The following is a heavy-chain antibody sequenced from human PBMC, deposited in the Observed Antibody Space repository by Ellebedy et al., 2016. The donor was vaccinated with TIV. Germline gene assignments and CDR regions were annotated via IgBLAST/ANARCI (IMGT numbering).Heavy chain of an antibody. CDR3: ARVGTTGYYYMDV. D-gene: IGHD1-7*01. Sequence: ASVKVSXXASGYTFSSYGISWVRQAPGQGLEWMGWISAYNGNTNYAQKLQGRVTLTRDTSTSTAYMVLRSLRSDDTAVYYCARVGTTGYYYMDVWGKGTTVTVSS. CDR2: ISAYNGNT. J-gene: IGHJ6*03. CDR1: GYTFSSYG. V-gene: IGHV1-18*01.